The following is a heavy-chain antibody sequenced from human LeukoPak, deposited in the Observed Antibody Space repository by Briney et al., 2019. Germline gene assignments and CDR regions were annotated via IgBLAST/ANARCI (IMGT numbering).Heavy chain of an antibody. D-gene: IGHD7-27*01. J-gene: IGHJ4*02. CDR2: IYYSGST. CDR3: ARHALGIHPYYFDY. CDR1: GGSISSYY. Sequence: SETLSLTCTVSGGSISSYYWSWIRQPPGKGLEWIGYIYYSGSTNYNPSLKSRVTITVDTSKNQSSLKLSSVTAADTAVYYCARHALGIHPYYFDYWGQGTLVTVSS. V-gene: IGHV4-59*08.